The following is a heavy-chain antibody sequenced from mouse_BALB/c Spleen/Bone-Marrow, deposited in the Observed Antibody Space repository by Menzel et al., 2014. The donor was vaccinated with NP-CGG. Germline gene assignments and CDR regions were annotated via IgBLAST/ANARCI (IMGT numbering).Heavy chain of an antibody. CDR2: ISYSSST. J-gene: IGHJ4*01. D-gene: IGHD1-1*01. Sequence: EVKLQESGPRLVKPSQTLSLTCSVTGDSITSGYWNWIRKFPGNKLEYMGYISYSSSTYYNPSLKSRISITRDTSKNQYYLQLNSVTTEDTATYYCASLLRIYYAMDYWGQGTSVTVSS. V-gene: IGHV3-8*02. CDR3: ASLLRIYYAMDY. CDR1: GDSITSGY.